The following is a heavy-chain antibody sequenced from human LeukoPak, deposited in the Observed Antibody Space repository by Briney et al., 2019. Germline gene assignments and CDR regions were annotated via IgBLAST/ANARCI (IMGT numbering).Heavy chain of an antibody. CDR1: GFTFSSYA. Sequence: GGSLRLSCAASGFTFSSYAMSWVRQAPGKGLEWVSAISGSGGSTYYADSVKGRFTISRDNSKNTLYLQMNSLGAEDTAVYHCAKVRCSTTSCSPNWFDPWGQGTLVTVSS. J-gene: IGHJ5*02. V-gene: IGHV3-23*01. CDR3: AKVRCSTTSCSPNWFDP. CDR2: ISGSGGST. D-gene: IGHD2-2*01.